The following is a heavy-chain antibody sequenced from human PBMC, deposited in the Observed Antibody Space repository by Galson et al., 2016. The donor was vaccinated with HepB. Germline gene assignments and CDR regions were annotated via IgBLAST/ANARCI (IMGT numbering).Heavy chain of an antibody. CDR3: AKSGRYYGVDHIDY. Sequence: SLRLSCAASGFTFSSYGMHWVRQAPGKGLEWVAVILYDGSNKYYADSVKGRFTISRDNSKNTLYLQMNSLRAEDTAVYYCAKSGRYYGVDHIDYWGQGTLVTVSS. V-gene: IGHV3-30*18. CDR1: GFTFSSYG. CDR2: ILYDGSNK. D-gene: IGHD4-17*01. J-gene: IGHJ4*02.